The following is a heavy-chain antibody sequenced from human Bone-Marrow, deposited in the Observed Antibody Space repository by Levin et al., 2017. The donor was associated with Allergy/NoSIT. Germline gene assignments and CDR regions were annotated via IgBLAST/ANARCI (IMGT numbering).Heavy chain of an antibody. Sequence: KVSCKGSGYSFTTYWIGWVRQLPGKGLEWMGLIYPEDSDTRYSPSFEGQVTISVDKSINTAYLQWSNLKASDTALYYCARYSRYRINLEHRCFDYWGQGALVTVSS. J-gene: IGHJ4*02. CDR3: ARYSRYRINLEHRCFDY. V-gene: IGHV5-51*01. CDR2: IYPEDSDT. D-gene: IGHD3-16*02. CDR1: GYSFTTYW.